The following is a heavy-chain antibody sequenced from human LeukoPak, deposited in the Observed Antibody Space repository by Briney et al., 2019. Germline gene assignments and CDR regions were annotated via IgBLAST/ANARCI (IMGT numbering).Heavy chain of an antibody. V-gene: IGHV3-33*06. D-gene: IGHD4-23*01. CDR2: IWYDGSNK. CDR1: GFTFSSYG. J-gene: IGHJ4*02. Sequence: PGRSLRLSCAASGFTFSSYGMHWVRQAPGKGLEWVAVIWYDGSNKYYADSVKGRFTISRDNSKNTLYLQMNSLRAEDTAVYYCAKSDAEPTLLVTDQVLYFDYWGQGTLVTVSS. CDR3: AKSDAEPTLLVTDQVLYFDY.